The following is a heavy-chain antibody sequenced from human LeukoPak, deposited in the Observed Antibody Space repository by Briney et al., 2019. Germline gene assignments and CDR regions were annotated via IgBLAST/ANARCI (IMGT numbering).Heavy chain of an antibody. CDR3: AREESYYFDY. CDR1: GGSISSYY. CDR2: IYYSGST. V-gene: IGHV4-59*01. J-gene: IGHJ4*02. Sequence: SGTLSLTCTVSGGSISSYYWSWIRQPPGKGLEWIGYIYYSGSTNYNPSLKSRVTISVDTSKNQFSLKLSSVTAADTAVYYCAREESYYFDYWGQGTLVTVSS.